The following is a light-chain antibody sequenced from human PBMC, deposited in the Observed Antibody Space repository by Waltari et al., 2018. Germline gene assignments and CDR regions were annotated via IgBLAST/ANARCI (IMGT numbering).Light chain of an antibody. CDR3: QQGASVPPT. CDR1: QSISSS. CDR2: SAS. Sequence: DIQMTQSPSSVSASVGDRGTITCRASQSISSSLAWYQQKPGKAPTLLIYSASTLQTGVPARFSGSGSGTDFSLTINSLQPEDFATYFCQQGASVPPTFGQGT. J-gene: IGKJ1*01. V-gene: IGKV1-12*01.